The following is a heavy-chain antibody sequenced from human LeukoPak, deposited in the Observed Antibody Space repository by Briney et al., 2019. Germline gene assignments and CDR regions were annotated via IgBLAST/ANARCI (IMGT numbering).Heavy chain of an antibody. J-gene: IGHJ4*02. CDR2: IYYSGST. CDR3: ARYYHESSGYYSSHAFDI. CDR1: GGSISSGGYY. V-gene: IGHV4-31*03. D-gene: IGHD3-22*01. Sequence: SETLSLTCTVSGGSISSGGYYWSWIRQHPGKGLEWVGYIYYSGSTYYNPSLKSRVTISVDTSKNQFSLKLSSVTAADTAVYYCARYYHESSGYYSSHAFDIWGQGTLVTFSS.